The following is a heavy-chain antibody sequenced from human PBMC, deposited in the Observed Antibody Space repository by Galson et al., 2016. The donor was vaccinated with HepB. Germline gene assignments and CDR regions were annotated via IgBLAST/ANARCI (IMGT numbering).Heavy chain of an antibody. D-gene: IGHD3-10*01. CDR2: ISIGSSRI. Sequence: SLRLSCAASGFTFSSYSLNWVRQAPGKGLEWISYISIGSSRIYYADSVKGRFTISRDNAKNSLFLQMNSLRAEDTAVYFCVGDRDGQRHMVHGEYWGRGTLVTVSS. CDR3: VGDRDGQRHMVHGEY. J-gene: IGHJ4*02. CDR1: GFTFSSYS. V-gene: IGHV3-48*01.